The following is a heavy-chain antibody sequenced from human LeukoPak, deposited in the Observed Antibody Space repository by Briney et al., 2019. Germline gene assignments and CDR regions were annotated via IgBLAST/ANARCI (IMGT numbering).Heavy chain of an antibody. CDR2: IYYSGST. CDR3: ARSGWYDIIDY. CDR1: GYSINRDYH. J-gene: IGHJ4*02. V-gene: IGHV4-38-2*02. D-gene: IGHD6-13*01. Sequence: KPSETLSLTCIVSGYSINRDYHWAWIRQPPGKGLEWIGSIYYSGSTNYNSSLKSRVTISGDTSKNQFSLKLSSVTAADTAVYYCARSGWYDIIDYWGQGTLVTVSS.